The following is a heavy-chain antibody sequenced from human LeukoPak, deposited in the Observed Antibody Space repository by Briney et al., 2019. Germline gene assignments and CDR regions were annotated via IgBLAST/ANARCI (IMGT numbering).Heavy chain of an antibody. CDR2: IYYSGST. J-gene: IGHJ6*03. CDR3: ARDRAAAGEPLYYYYYMDV. Sequence: SQTLSLTCTVSGGSISSGSYYWSWIRQPPGKGLEWIGYIYYSGSTNYNPSLKSRVTISVDTSKNQFSLKLSSVTAADTAGYYCARDRAAAGEPLYYYYYMDVWGKGTTVTVSS. CDR1: GGSISSGSYY. D-gene: IGHD6-13*01. V-gene: IGHV4-61*01.